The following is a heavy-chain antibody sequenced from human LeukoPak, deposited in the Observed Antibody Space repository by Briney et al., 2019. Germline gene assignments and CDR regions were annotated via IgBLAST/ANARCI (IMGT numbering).Heavy chain of an antibody. D-gene: IGHD6-19*01. CDR3: ARLRGDIPSYSSGYRFDY. CDR2: IYPGDSDT. J-gene: IGHJ4*02. CDR1: GYSFTSYW. Sequence: GESLKISWKGSGYSFTSYWIGWVPQMPGKGLEWMGIIYPGDSDTRYSPSFQGQVTISADKSISTAYLQWSSLKASDTAMYYCARLRGDIPSYSSGYRFDYWGQGTLVTVSS. V-gene: IGHV5-51*01.